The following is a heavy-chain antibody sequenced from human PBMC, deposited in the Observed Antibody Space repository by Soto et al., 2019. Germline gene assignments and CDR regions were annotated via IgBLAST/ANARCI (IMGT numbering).Heavy chain of an antibody. Sequence: AAVKVSCKASGYTFTSYGISWVRQAPGQGLEWMGWISAYNGNTNYAQKLQGRVTMTTDTSTSTAYMELRSLRSDDTAVYYCASGEYYDYVWGSYRQYNWFDPWGQGTLVTVSS. CDR3: ASGEYYDYVWGSYRQYNWFDP. D-gene: IGHD3-16*02. V-gene: IGHV1-18*04. CDR2: ISAYNGNT. J-gene: IGHJ5*02. CDR1: GYTFTSYG.